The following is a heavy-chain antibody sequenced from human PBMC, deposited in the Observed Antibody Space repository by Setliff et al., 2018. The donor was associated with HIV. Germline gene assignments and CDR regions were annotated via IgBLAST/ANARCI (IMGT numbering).Heavy chain of an antibody. CDR2: IIPILGIA. Sequence: RASVKVSCKASGGTFSSYAISWVRQAPGQGLEWMGGIIPILGIANYAQKFQGRVTITADKSTSTAYMELSSLRSEDTAVYYCARDGAGGDAQQADDYWGQGTLVTVSS. V-gene: IGHV1-69*10. J-gene: IGHJ4*02. CDR3: ARDGAGGDAQQADDY. D-gene: IGHD2-21*02. CDR1: GGTFSSYA.